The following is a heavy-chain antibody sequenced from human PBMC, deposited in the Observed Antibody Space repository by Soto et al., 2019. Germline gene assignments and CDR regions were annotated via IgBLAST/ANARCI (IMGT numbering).Heavy chain of an antibody. CDR1: GFTVNSNY. CDR2: TNTGGTT. CDR3: AKGDGFILAV. D-gene: IGHD1-26*01. V-gene: IGHV3-53*02. J-gene: IGHJ6*02. Sequence: VATGGGLIQPGGSLRLSCAASGFTVNSNYMSWVRQAPGEGLQWVSITNTGGTTYYADSVKGRFTVSRDNSKNTLYLQMTSLRAEDTAVYYCAKGDGFILAVWGQGTTVSVSS.